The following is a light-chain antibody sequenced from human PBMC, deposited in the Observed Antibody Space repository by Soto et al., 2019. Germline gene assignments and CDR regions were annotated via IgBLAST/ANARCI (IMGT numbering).Light chain of an antibody. V-gene: IGKV1-39*01. J-gene: IGKJ4*01. CDR1: QSISRY. CDR3: QQSHTPPLT. CDR2: AAS. Sequence: DIQMTQSPSPLSASVGDRVTVTCRASQSISRYLNWYQQKPGNAPKILIYAASNLQSGVPSRFSGSGSGTDFTLTISSLHPEDFATYFCQQSHTPPLTFGGGTKVEIK.